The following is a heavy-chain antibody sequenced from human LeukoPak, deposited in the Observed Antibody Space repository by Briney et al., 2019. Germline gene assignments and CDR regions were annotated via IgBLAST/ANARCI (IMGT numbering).Heavy chain of an antibody. J-gene: IGHJ4*02. CDR3: ARGRGWLSR. D-gene: IGHD6-19*01. Sequence: SETLSLTCAVYGGSFSGYYWSWIRQPPGKGLEWIGEINHSGSTNYNPSLKSRVTISVDTSKNQFSLELSSVTAADTAVYYCARGRGWLSRWGQGTLVTVSS. CDR2: INHSGST. CDR1: GGSFSGYY. V-gene: IGHV4-34*01.